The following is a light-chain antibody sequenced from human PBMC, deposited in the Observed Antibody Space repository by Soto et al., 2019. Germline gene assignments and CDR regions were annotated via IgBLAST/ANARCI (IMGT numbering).Light chain of an antibody. CDR1: QSVFDSSKNKNF. Sequence: DIVMTQSPDSLAVSLGERATINCKSSQSVFDSSKNKNFLAWYQQKPGQPPKLLIYWASARESGVPDRFSGSESGTDFTLTISSLQAEDVAVYSCQQYCTTPWTFGQGTKVEVK. CDR3: QQYCTTPWT. J-gene: IGKJ1*01. CDR2: WAS. V-gene: IGKV4-1*01.